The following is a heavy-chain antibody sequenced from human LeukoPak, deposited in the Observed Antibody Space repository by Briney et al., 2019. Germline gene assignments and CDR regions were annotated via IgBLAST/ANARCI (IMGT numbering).Heavy chain of an antibody. J-gene: IGHJ6*03. V-gene: IGHV4-39*07. D-gene: IGHD5-24*01. Sequence: KTSETLSLTCTVSGGSISSSSYYWGWIRQPPGKGLEWIGSIYYSGSTYYNPSLKSRVTISVDTSKNQFSLKLSSVTAADTAVYYCARAVHGYNWHYYMDVWGKGTTVTVSS. CDR2: IYYSGST. CDR3: ARAVHGYNWHYYMDV. CDR1: GGSISSSSYY.